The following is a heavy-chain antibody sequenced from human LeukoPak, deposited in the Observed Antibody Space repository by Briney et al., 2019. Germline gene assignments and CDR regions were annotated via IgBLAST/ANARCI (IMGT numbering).Heavy chain of an antibody. Sequence: ASVKVSCKASGYTFTGYYMHWVRQAPGQGLEWMGWINPNSGGTNYAQKFQGRVTMTRDTSISTAYMELSRLRSDDTAVYYCARARGYGDYSDYWGQGTLVTVSS. CDR1: GYTFTGYY. D-gene: IGHD4-17*01. CDR2: INPNSGGT. V-gene: IGHV1-2*02. J-gene: IGHJ4*02. CDR3: ARARGYGDYSDY.